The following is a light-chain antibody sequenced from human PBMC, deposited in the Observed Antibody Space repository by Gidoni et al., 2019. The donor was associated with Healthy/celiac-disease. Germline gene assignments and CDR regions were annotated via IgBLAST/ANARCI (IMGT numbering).Light chain of an antibody. V-gene: IGKV3-11*01. Sequence: EIVLRQSPATLSLSPGERATLSCRASQSVSSYLAWYQQKPGQAPRLLIYDASNRATGIPARFSGSGSGTAFTLTISSLAPEDFAVYYCQQRSNWAWTFGQGTKVEIK. CDR2: DAS. CDR1: QSVSSY. CDR3: QQRSNWAWT. J-gene: IGKJ1*01.